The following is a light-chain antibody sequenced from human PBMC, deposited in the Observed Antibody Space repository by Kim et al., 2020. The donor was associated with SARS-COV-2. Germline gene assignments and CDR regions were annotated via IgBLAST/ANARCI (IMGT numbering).Light chain of an antibody. V-gene: IGKV3-11*01. CDR3: QQCSDWPWT. Sequence: LSPGERATLSCRASQTIDTCLVWYQQRPGQTPRLLIYDASKRAAGIPARFSGSGSGADFTLTVSSLEPDDSAVYYCQQCSDWPWTFGQGTKVDIK. J-gene: IGKJ1*01. CDR2: DAS. CDR1: QTIDTC.